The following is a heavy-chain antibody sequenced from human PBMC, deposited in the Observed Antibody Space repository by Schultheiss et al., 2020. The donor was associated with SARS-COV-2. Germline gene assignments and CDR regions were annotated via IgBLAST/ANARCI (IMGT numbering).Heavy chain of an antibody. D-gene: IGHD3-10*01. V-gene: IGHV4-34*01. Sequence: SETLSLTCTVSGGSISSYYWSWIRQPPGKGLEWIGEINHSGSTNYNPSLKSRVTISVDTSKNQFSLKLSSVTAADTAVYYCAKDQGPSISGPDAFDIWGQGTMVTVSS. CDR3: AKDQGPSISGPDAFDI. J-gene: IGHJ3*02. CDR2: INHSGST. CDR1: GGSISSYY.